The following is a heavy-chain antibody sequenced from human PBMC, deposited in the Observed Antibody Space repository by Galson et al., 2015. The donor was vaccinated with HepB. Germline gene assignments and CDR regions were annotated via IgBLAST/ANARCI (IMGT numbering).Heavy chain of an antibody. Sequence: SVKVSCKASGGTFSSYAISWVRQAPGQGLEWMGRIIPILGIANYAQKFQGRVTITADKSTSTAYMELSSLRSEDTAVYYCARGTTVVTGSAFDIWGQGTMVTVSS. CDR1: GGTFSSYA. CDR2: IIPILGIA. CDR3: ARGTTVVTGSAFDI. D-gene: IGHD4-23*01. V-gene: IGHV1-69*04. J-gene: IGHJ3*02.